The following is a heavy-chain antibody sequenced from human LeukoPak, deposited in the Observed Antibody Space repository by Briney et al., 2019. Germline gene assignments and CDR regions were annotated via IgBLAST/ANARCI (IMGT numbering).Heavy chain of an antibody. CDR1: GDTFSSNSAA. Sequence: SQTLSLTCAISGDTFSSNSAAWNWIRQSPSRGLEWLVRTYYRSKWYNDYAVSVKSRITINPDTSKNQFSLQLNSVTPEDTAVYYCARVGEQWLVFFDYWGQGTLVTVSS. J-gene: IGHJ4*02. V-gene: IGHV6-1*01. CDR2: TYYRSKWYN. CDR3: ARVGEQWLVFFDY. D-gene: IGHD6-19*01.